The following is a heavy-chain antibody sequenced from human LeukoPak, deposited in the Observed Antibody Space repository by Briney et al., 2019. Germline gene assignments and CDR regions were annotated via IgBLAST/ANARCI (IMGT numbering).Heavy chain of an antibody. CDR2: INQDGSEI. D-gene: IGHD2-15*01. CDR1: GLTLNSYW. J-gene: IGHJ4*02. Sequence: PGGSLRLSCEASGLTLNSYWMTWVRQAPGKGPEWVANINQDGSEINYVDSVKGRFTISRDNAKNSLYLQMSSLRGEDTAVYYCANRAGLPTNRPWCFDYWGQGTLVTVSS. V-gene: IGHV3-7*01. CDR3: ANRAGLPTNRPWCFDY.